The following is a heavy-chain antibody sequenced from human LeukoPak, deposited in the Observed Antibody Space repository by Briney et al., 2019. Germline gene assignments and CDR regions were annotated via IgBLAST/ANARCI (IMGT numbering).Heavy chain of an antibody. CDR3: TTAPYYEFWSGYNPGYYYYGMDV. J-gene: IGHJ6*02. Sequence: GGSLRLSCAASGFTFSNAWMSWVRQAPGKGLEWVGRIKSKTDGGTTDYAAPVKGRFTISRDDSKNTLYLQMNSLKTEDTAVYYCTTAPYYEFWSGYNPGYYYYGMDVWGQGTTVTVSS. CDR1: GFTFSNAW. D-gene: IGHD3-3*01. V-gene: IGHV3-15*01. CDR2: IKSKTDGGTT.